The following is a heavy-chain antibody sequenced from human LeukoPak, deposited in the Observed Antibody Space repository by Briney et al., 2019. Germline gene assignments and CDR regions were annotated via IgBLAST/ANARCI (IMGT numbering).Heavy chain of an antibody. CDR1: GYTFTKYG. D-gene: IGHD4-17*01. J-gene: IGHJ4*02. CDR2: ISADDGNR. CDR3: ARAQSDFGDFSMCDY. Sequence: ASVTVSCKASGYTFTKYGITWVRQAPGQGLDWMGWISADDGNRNYAHKVQDRVTLTTDTSTSTAYMELTSLRLDDTAVYYCARAQSDFGDFSMCDYWGQGTLVTVSS. V-gene: IGHV1-18*01.